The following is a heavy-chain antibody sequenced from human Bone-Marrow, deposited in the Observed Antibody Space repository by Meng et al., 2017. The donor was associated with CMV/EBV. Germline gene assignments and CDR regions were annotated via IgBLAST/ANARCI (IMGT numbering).Heavy chain of an antibody. CDR1: GFTFMSAYY. Sequence: ASVKVSCKASGFTFMSAYYMHWVRQAPGQGLEWMGWINANTGCTNYAQKVKGRVTMTRDTSLSTAYMELSSLRFDDAAVYYWSRGMAASIPSAFWGPGTVVTCSS. V-gene: IGHV1-2*02. CDR2: INANTGCT. D-gene: IGHD6-13*01. J-gene: IGHJ4*02. CDR3: SRGMAASIPSAF.